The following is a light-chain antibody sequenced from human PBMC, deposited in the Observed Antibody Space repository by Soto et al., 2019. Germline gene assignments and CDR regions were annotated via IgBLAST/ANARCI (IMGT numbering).Light chain of an antibody. CDR1: QSISSW. CDR3: QQYNSYWT. CDR2: KAS. J-gene: IGKJ1*01. Sequence: DIQMTQFPSTLSASVGDRVTITCRASQSISSWLAWYQQKPGKAPKLLIYKASSLESGVPSSFSGSGSGTEFPLTISSLQPDDFATYYCQQYNSYWTFGQGTKVDI. V-gene: IGKV1-5*03.